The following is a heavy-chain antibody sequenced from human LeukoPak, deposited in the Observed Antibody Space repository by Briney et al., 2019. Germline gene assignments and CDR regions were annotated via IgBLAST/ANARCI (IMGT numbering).Heavy chain of an antibody. Sequence: ETWETLSLTCAVYGGSFSGYYWSWIRQPPGKGLEWIGEINHSGSTNYNPSLKSRVTISVDTSKNQFSLKLSSVTAADTAVYYCARGTKYYDFWSGYPSYYFDYWGQGTLVTVSS. V-gene: IGHV4-34*01. CDR2: INHSGST. J-gene: IGHJ4*02. CDR3: ARGTKYYDFWSGYPSYYFDY. CDR1: GGSFSGYY. D-gene: IGHD3-3*01.